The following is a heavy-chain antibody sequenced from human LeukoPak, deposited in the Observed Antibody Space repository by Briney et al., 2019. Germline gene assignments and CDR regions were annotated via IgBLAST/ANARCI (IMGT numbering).Heavy chain of an antibody. J-gene: IGHJ6*03. Sequence: ASVKVSCKASGYTFTSYGISWVRQAPGQGLEWMGWISAYNGNTNYAQKLQGRVTMTTDTSTSTAYMELRSLRSDDTAVYYCARDGSGGRGRGSGSYYNVYYYYYMDVWGKGTTVTISS. CDR1: GYTFTSYG. V-gene: IGHV1-18*01. CDR2: ISAYNGNT. D-gene: IGHD3-10*01. CDR3: ARDGSGGRGRGSGSYYNVYYYYYMDV.